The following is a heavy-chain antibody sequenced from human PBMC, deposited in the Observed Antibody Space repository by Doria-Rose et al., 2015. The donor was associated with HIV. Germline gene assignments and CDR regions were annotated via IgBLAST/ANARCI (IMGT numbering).Heavy chain of an antibody. J-gene: IGHJ4*02. Sequence: QITLKESGPVLVKPTETLTLTCTVSGVSLSSPGMGVSWIRQPPGKALEWLANIFSYDERSYKTSLKCRLTIPRGTSKRQVVLTMTDMTPVDTATYYCARIKSSRWYHKYYFDFWGQGTLVIVSA. CDR1: GVSLSSPGMG. CDR3: ARIKSSRWYHKYYFDF. CDR2: IFSYDER. V-gene: IGHV2-26*01. D-gene: IGHD6-13*01.